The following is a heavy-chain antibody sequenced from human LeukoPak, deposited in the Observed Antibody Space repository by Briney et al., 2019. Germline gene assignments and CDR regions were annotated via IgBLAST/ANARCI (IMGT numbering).Heavy chain of an antibody. J-gene: IGHJ6*02. V-gene: IGHV1-18*01. CDR1: GYTFTSYG. CDR3: ARARGLPGATVTSSRYYYYYGMDV. Sequence: ASVKVSCKASGYTFTSYGISWVRQAPGQGLEWMGWISAYNGNTNYAQKLQGRVTMTTDTSTSTAYMELRGLRSDDTAVYYCARARGLPGATVTSSRYYYYYGMDVWGQGTTVTVSS. D-gene: IGHD4-17*01. CDR2: ISAYNGNT.